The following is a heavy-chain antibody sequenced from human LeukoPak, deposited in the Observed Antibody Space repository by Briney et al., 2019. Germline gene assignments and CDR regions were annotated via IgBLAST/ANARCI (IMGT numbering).Heavy chain of an antibody. V-gene: IGHV1-69*13. Sequence: ASVKVPCKASGGPFSSYAFSWVRPAPGQGLEWRGGFILIFGTANYAQKFQGRVTITADESTRTAYMELSSLGSEDTAVYYGARDQGGYSGYDDWGQGTLVTVSS. CDR2: FILIFGTA. J-gene: IGHJ4*02. D-gene: IGHD5-12*01. CDR3: ARDQGGYSGYDD. CDR1: GGPFSSYA.